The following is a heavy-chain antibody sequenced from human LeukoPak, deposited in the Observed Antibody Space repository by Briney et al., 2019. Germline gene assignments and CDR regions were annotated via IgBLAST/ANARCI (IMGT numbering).Heavy chain of an antibody. Sequence: SETLSLTCTVSGYSISSGYYWSWIRQPPGKGLEWIGYIYYSGSTNYDPSLKSRVTISVDTSKNQFSLKLSSVTAADTAVYYCATTTIRLGYWGQGTLVTVSS. D-gene: IGHD1-26*01. V-gene: IGHV4-61*01. CDR1: GYSISSGYY. CDR3: ATTTIRLGY. J-gene: IGHJ4*02. CDR2: IYYSGST.